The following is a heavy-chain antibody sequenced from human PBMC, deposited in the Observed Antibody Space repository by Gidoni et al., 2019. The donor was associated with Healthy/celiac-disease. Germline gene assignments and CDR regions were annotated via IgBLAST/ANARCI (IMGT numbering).Heavy chain of an antibody. Sequence: ELQLVETGGGLIQPGGSLRLSCAASGFTVSSNYIGWVRQAPGKGLEWVSVIYSGGSTYYADSVKGRFTISRDKSKNTLYLQMNSLRAEDTAVYYCARDRRYCSGGSCTRPFDYWGQGTLVTVSS. D-gene: IGHD2-15*01. J-gene: IGHJ4*02. CDR3: ARDRRYCSGGSCTRPFDY. V-gene: IGHV3-53*02. CDR1: GFTVSSNY. CDR2: IYSGGST.